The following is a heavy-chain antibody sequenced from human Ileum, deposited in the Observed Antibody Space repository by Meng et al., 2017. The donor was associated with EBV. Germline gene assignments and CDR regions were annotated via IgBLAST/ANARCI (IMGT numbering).Heavy chain of an antibody. J-gene: IGHJ4*02. D-gene: IGHD3-10*01. V-gene: IGHV1-18*01. CDR1: GYTFTSYG. CDR2: FSVYNGNT. CDR3: ARGQNYYGSGSLIDY. Sequence: VQLGQSGAEVRKPGASVKVSCKASGYTFTSYGISWVRQAPGQGLEWMGWFSVYNGNTIYAQKLQDRVTMTTDTSTSTAYMELRSLRSDDTAVYYCARGQNYYGSGSLIDYWGQGTLVTVSS.